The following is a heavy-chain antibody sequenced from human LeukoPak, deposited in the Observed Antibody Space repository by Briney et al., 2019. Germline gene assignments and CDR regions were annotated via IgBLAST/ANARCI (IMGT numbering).Heavy chain of an antibody. J-gene: IGHJ4*02. CDR2: MNPNSGNT. CDR1: GYTFTNYD. Sequence: ASVKVSCKASGYTFTNYDINWVRQATGQGLEWMGWMNPNSGNTGYAQKFQGRVTMTTDTSTSTAYLELRSLRSDDTAVYYCARIGYGIFNFDYWGQGTLVTVSS. CDR3: ARIGYGIFNFDY. D-gene: IGHD3-3*01. V-gene: IGHV1-8*01.